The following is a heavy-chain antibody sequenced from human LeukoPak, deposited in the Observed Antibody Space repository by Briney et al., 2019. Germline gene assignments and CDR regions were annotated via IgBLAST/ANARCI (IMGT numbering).Heavy chain of an antibody. CDR3: VRDSGGYYYYMDV. CDR2: IYYSGST. D-gene: IGHD3-10*01. J-gene: IGHJ6*03. Sequence: SETLSLTCTVSGGSISSYYWSWIRQPPGKGLEWIGYIYYSGSTNYNPSLKSRVTISVDTSKNQFSLKLSSVTAADTAIYYCVRDSGGYYYYMDVWGKGTTVTVSS. V-gene: IGHV4-59*01. CDR1: GGSISSYY.